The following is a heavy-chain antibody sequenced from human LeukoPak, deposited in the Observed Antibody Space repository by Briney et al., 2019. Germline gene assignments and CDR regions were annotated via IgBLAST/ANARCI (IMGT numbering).Heavy chain of an antibody. Sequence: GGSLTLSCPASGFTFSNYSTNWVRQAPGKVLEWVSSIRSSIYRYIYYADSVKGRFTISRDNAKNSLYLQMNSLRAEDTAVYYCARDQGYYTGGSWYSDRGVDAFDIWGQGTMVTVSS. V-gene: IGHV3-21*01. CDR2: IRSSIYRYI. D-gene: IGHD2-15*01. CDR1: GFTFSNYS. CDR3: ARDQGYYTGGSWYSDRGVDAFDI. J-gene: IGHJ3*02.